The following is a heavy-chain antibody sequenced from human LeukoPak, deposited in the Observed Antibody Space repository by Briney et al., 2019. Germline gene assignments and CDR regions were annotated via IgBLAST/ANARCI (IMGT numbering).Heavy chain of an antibody. J-gene: IGHJ4*02. CDR1: GFTFSSYW. Sequence: SGGSLRLSCAASGFTFSSYWMSWVRQAPGTGLEWVANIKHDGNEKYYVDSVKGRFSISRDSAKNSLYLQMNSLRAEDTAVYYCARERVGRDGHSNFDYWGQGALVTVSS. V-gene: IGHV3-7*05. CDR2: IKHDGNEK. CDR3: ARERVGRDGHSNFDY. D-gene: IGHD5-24*01.